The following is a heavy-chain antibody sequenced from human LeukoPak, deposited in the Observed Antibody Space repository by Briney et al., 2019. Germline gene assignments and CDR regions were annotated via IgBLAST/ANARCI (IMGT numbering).Heavy chain of an antibody. CDR3: ARASTKSPLRFVLLFDH. V-gene: IGHV3-53*01. Sequence: PGGSLRLSCTLSGFNVNRNYMGWVRQAPGKGLEWVSVIYTGGTVHYAASVKGRFTISRDDSKNTLYLQMSHLRAEDTAVYYCARASTKSPLRFVLLFDHWGQGTLVTVSS. CDR1: GFNVNRNY. J-gene: IGHJ4*02. CDR2: IYTGGTV. D-gene: IGHD3-10*01.